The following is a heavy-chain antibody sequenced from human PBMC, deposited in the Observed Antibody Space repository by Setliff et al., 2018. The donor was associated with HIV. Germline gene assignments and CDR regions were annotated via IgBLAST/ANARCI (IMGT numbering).Heavy chain of an antibody. D-gene: IGHD3-16*01. J-gene: IGHJ3*02. CDR2: ISHSGIT. Sequence: PSETLSLTCIVSGVSTISSSSSYYWGWIRQPPGKGLEWIGYISHSGITYYNPSLKSRVTISVDTSKNQLSLKLSSVTAADTAVYYCASPRSLLVWYDAFDIWGQGTMVTVSS. V-gene: IGHV4-39*07. CDR3: ASPRSLLVWYDAFDI. CDR1: GVSTISSSSSYY.